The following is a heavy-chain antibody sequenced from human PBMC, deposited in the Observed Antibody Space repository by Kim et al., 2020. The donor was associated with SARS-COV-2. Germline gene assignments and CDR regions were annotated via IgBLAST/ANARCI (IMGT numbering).Heavy chain of an antibody. CDR3: ASHCASTSHRESFDY. J-gene: IGHJ4*02. Sequence: DSVKGRLTSSRENARNSLFLQMNSVRAEDTDVYYCASHCASTSHRESFDYWGQGTLVTVSS. D-gene: IGHD1-26*01. V-gene: IGHV3-7*01.